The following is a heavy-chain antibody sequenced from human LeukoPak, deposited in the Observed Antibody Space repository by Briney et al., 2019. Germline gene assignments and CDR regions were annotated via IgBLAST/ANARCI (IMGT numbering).Heavy chain of an antibody. V-gene: IGHV1-18*01. D-gene: IGHD4-17*01. CDR2: INPYNGNT. CDR1: GYIFTNYA. J-gene: IGHJ4*02. Sequence: ASVKVSCKASGYIFTNYAIHWVRQAPGQGLEWTGWINPYNGNTNYAQKFQGRVTMTTVTSTSTAYMEVTNLRSDDTAVYYCARAVSVTTPYFDYWGQGSLVTVSS. CDR3: ARAVSVTTPYFDY.